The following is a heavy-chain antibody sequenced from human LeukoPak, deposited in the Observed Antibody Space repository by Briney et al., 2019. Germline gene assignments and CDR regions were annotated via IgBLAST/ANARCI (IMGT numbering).Heavy chain of an antibody. CDR1: GFTFSSYA. J-gene: IGHJ3*02. CDR3: ARGDSVAAFDI. Sequence: GGSLRLSCAASGFTFSSYAMSWVRQAPGKGLEWVSAISSSGSTIYYADSVKGRFTISRDNAKNSLYLQMNSLRAEDSAVYSCARGDSVAAFDIWGRGTMVTVSS. CDR2: ISSSGSTI. D-gene: IGHD2-15*01. V-gene: IGHV3-48*03.